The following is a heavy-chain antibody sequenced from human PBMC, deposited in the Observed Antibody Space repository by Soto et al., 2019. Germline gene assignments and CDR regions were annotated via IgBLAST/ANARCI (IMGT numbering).Heavy chain of an antibody. D-gene: IGHD3-22*01. Sequence: GESLKISCKGSGYSFAGYWITWVRQKPGKGLEWMGRIDPSDSQTYYSPSFRGHVTISVTKSITTVFLQWSSLRASDAAMYYCARQIYDSDTGPNFQYYFDSWGQGTLVTVSS. CDR3: ARQIYDSDTGPNFQYYFDS. CDR2: IDPSDSQT. J-gene: IGHJ4*02. CDR1: GYSFAGYW. V-gene: IGHV5-10-1*01.